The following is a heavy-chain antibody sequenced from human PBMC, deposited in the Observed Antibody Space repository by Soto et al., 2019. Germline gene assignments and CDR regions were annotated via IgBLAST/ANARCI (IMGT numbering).Heavy chain of an antibody. V-gene: IGHV1-69*13. D-gene: IGHD2-2*01. CDR2: IIPIFGTA. Sequence: SVKVSCEASGYTFTSYAINWVRQAPGQELEWMGGIIPIFGTANYAQKFQGRVTITADESTSTAYMELSSLRSEDTAVYYCARGYCISTSCYSYYYGMDVWGQGTTVTVSS. J-gene: IGHJ6*02. CDR3: ARGYCISTSCYSYYYGMDV. CDR1: GYTFTSYA.